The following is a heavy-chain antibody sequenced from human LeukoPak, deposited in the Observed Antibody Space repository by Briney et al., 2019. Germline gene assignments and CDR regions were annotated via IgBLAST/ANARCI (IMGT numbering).Heavy chain of an antibody. CDR1: GYTFTSYD. CDR2: INPNSGGT. CDR3: ARGPSSGLDY. V-gene: IGHV1-2*02. D-gene: IGHD6-19*01. J-gene: IGHJ4*02. Sequence: ASVKVSCKASGYTFTSYDINWVRQATGQGLEWMGWINPNSGGTNYAQKFQGRVTMTRDTSISTAYMELSRLRSDDTAVYYCARGPSSGLDYWGQGTLVTVSS.